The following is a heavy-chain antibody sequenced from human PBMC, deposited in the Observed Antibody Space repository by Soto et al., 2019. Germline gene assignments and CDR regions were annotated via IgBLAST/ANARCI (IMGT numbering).Heavy chain of an antibody. CDR3: AREKITIFGVVISGWFDP. J-gene: IGHJ5*02. CDR2: IIPIFGTA. Sequence: QVQLVQSGAEVKKPGSSVKVSCKASGGTFSSYAISWVRQAPGQGLEWMGGIIPIFGTANYAQKFQGRVTITADESTSTAYMELSSVRSEDTAVYYCAREKITIFGVVISGWFDPWGQGTLVTVSS. V-gene: IGHV1-69*12. CDR1: GGTFSSYA. D-gene: IGHD3-3*01.